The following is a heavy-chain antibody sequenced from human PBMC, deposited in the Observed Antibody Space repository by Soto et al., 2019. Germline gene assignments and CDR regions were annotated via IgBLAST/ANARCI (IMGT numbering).Heavy chain of an antibody. CDR1: GFTCDDYA. CDR3: AKGPKIAARLSVGYFDY. V-gene: IGHV3-9*01. CDR2: ISWNSGSI. Sequence: GGSLRLSCAASGFTCDDYAMHWVRQAPGKGLEWVSGISWNSGSIGYADSVKGRFTISRDNAKNSLYLQMNSLRAEDTALYYYAKGPKIAARLSVGYFDYWGQGTLVTVSS. J-gene: IGHJ4*02. D-gene: IGHD6-6*01.